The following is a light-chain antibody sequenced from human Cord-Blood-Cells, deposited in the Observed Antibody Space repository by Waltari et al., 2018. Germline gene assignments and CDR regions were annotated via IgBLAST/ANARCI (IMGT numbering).Light chain of an antibody. J-gene: IGKJ4*01. CDR2: WAS. Sequence: LGERATINCKSSQSVLYSSNNKNYLAWYQQKPGQPPKLLIYWASTRESGVPDRFSGSGSGTDFTLTISSMQAEDVAVYYCQQYYSTPLTFGGGTKVEIK. CDR3: QQYYSTPLT. CDR1: QSVLYSSNNKNY. V-gene: IGKV4-1*01.